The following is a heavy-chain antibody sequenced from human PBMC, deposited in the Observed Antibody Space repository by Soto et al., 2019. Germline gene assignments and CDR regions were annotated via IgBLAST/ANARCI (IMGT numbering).Heavy chain of an antibody. D-gene: IGHD3-10*01. J-gene: IGHJ6*02. CDR2: IWYDGSNK. CDR1: GFTFSSYG. Sequence: GGSLRLSCAASGFTFSSYGMHWVRQAPGKGLEWVAVIWYDGSNKYYADSVKGRFTISRDNSKNTLYLQMNSLRAEDTAVYYCARENYGSGSSIYYYYGMDVWGQGTTVTVSS. V-gene: IGHV3-33*01. CDR3: ARENYGSGSSIYYYYGMDV.